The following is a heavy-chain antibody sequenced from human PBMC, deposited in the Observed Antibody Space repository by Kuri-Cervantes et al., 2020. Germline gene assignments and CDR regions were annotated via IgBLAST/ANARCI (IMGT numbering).Heavy chain of an antibody. CDR2: IYYSGST. D-gene: IGHD6-19*01. J-gene: IGHJ4*02. CDR3: GRFSYHSSGRNYYFDQ. CDR1: GGSISSGDYY. Sequence: SETLSLTCTVSGGSISSGDYYWSWIRQPPGKGLEWIGYIYYSGSTYYNPSLKSRVTISVDTSKNQFSLKLSSVTAADTAVYYCGRFSYHSSGRNYYFDQWGQGTLVTVSS. V-gene: IGHV4-30-4*01.